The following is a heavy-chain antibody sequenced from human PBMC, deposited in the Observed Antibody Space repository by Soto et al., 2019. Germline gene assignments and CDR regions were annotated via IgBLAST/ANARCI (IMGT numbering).Heavy chain of an antibody. V-gene: IGHV4-34*01. CDR1: GGSFSGYY. J-gene: IGHJ5*02. CDR3: ARGGHSSSWYWRNNWFDP. CDR2: INHSGST. D-gene: IGHD6-13*01. Sequence: SETLSLTCAVYGGSFSGYYLSWIRQPPGKGLEWIGEINHSGSTNYNPSLKSRVTISVDTSKNQFSLKLSSVTAADTAVYYCARGGHSSSWYWRNNWFDPWGQGTLVTVYS.